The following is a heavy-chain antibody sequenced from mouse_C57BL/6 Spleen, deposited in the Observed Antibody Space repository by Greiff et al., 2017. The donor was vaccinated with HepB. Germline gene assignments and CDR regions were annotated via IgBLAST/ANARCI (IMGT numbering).Heavy chain of an antibody. Sequence: VQLQQSGAELARPGASVKLSCKASGYTFTSYGISWVKQRTGQGLEWIGEIYPRSGNTYYNEKFKGKATLTADKSSSTEYMELRSLTSEDSAVYFCVYYGSSYWYFDVWGTGTTVTVSS. V-gene: IGHV1-81*01. D-gene: IGHD1-1*01. CDR1: GYTFTSYG. CDR2: IYPRSGNT. CDR3: VYYGSSYWYFDV. J-gene: IGHJ1*03.